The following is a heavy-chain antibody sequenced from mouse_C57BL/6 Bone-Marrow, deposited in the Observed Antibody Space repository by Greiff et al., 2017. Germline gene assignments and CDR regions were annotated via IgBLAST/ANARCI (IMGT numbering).Heavy chain of an antibody. D-gene: IGHD1-1*01. J-gene: IGHJ2*01. CDR3: ASEDYYGSGGYFDY. CDR2: IHPRDGST. V-gene: IGHV1-85*01. Sequence: VKLQQSGPELVKPGASVKLSCKASGYTFTNYDINWVKQRPGQGLEWIGRIHPRDGSTKNNEEFKGKGTLTVNTAASKAYLALHIMTSEDSAFYFCASEDYYGSGGYFDYWGQGTTHTVSS. CDR1: GYTFTNYD.